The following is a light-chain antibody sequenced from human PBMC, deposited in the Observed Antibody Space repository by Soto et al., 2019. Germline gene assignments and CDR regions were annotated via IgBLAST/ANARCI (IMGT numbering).Light chain of an antibody. J-gene: IGKJ5*01. V-gene: IGKV1-39*01. Sequence: DIQMTQSPSSLSASVGDRVTITCRPSQSISRYLSWYQQKPGKAPKLLIYAASSLHSGVPSRFSGSGSGTDFSLTISSLQSEDFAVYYCQQYNGWPITFGQGTRLEI. CDR2: AAS. CDR3: QQYNGWPIT. CDR1: QSISRY.